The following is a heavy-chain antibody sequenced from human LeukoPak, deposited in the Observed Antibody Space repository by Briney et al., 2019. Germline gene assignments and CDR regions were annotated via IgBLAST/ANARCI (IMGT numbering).Heavy chain of an antibody. CDR2: IIPILGIA. D-gene: IGHD1-26*01. CDR1: GGTFSSYA. V-gene: IGHV1-69*04. CDR3: ARDRSGSYLDY. J-gene: IGHJ4*02. Sequence: SVTVSCKASGGTFSSYAISWVRQAPGQGLEWMGRIIPILGIANYAQKFQGRVTITADKSTSTAYMELSSLRSEDTAVYYCARDRSGSYLDYWGQGTLVTVSS.